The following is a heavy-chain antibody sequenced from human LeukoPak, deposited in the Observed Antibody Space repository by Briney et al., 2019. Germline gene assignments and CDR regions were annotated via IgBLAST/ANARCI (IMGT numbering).Heavy chain of an antibody. CDR2: IYSGGST. Sequence: GGSLRLSCAASGFTVSSNYMSWVRQAPGKGLEWVSVIYSGGSTYYADSVKGRFTISRDNAKNSLYLQMNSLRAEDTAVYYYARGSQWELLSSWFDPWGQGTLVTVSS. D-gene: IGHD1-26*01. V-gene: IGHV3-53*01. CDR1: GFTVSSNY. J-gene: IGHJ5*02. CDR3: ARGSQWELLSSWFDP.